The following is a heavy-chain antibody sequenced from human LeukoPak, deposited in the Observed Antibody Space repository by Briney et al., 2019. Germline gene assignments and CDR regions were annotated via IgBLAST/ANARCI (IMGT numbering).Heavy chain of an antibody. CDR2: IKKDGSEK. CDR1: GFTFSSYW. J-gene: IGHJ4*02. Sequence: PGGSLRLSCAASGFTFSSYWMSWVRQAPGKGLEWVANIKKDGSEKYYVDSVKGRFTISRDNAKNSLYLQMNSLRAEDTAVYYCARDYYGDYRRYFDYWGQGTLVTVSS. V-gene: IGHV3-7*01. D-gene: IGHD4-17*01. CDR3: ARDYYGDYRRYFDY.